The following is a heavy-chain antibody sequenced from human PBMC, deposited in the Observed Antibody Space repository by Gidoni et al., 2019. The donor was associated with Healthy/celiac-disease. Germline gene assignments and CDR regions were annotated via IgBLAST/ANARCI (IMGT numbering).Heavy chain of an antibody. CDR3: AKDIYYDYGMDV. CDR2: ISWNSGSI. V-gene: IGHV3-9*01. J-gene: IGHJ6*02. D-gene: IGHD3-22*01. CDR1: GFTFDDYA. Sequence: EVQLVESGGGLVQPGRSLRLSCAASGFTFDDYAMHWVRQAPGKGLEWVSGISWNSGSIGYADSVKGRFTISRDNAKNSLYLQMNSLRAEDTALYYCAKDIYYDYGMDVWGQGTTVTVSS.